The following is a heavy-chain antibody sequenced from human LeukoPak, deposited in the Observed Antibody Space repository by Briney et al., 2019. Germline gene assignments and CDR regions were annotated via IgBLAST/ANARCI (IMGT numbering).Heavy chain of an antibody. V-gene: IGHV3-23*01. D-gene: IGHD2-8*01. CDR2: ISGSGGSR. J-gene: IGHJ6*03. CDR3: AKTFQWYYMDV. CDR1: GFTFSSYG. Sequence: GGTLRLSCAASGFTFSSYGMSWVRQAPGKGLEWVSAISGSGGSRHYADSVKGRFTISRDNSKNTLYLQMNSLRAEDTAVYYCAKTFQWYYMDVWGKGTTVTISS.